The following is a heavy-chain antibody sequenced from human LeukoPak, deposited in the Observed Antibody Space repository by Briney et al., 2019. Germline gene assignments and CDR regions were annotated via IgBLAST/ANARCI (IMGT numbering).Heavy chain of an antibody. CDR2: ISAYNGNT. CDR1: VYTFTSYG. D-gene: IGHD3-22*01. V-gene: IGHV1-18*01. J-gene: IGHJ4*02. Sequence: ASVKVSCKASVYTFTSYGISWVRQAPGQGLEWMGWISAYNGNTHYTQKLQGRVTMTTDTSTSTVYMELRSLRSDDTAVYYCARGSPPRRNYDSRGYYSYYFDYWGQGTLVTVSS. CDR3: ARGSPPRRNYDSRGYYSYYFDY.